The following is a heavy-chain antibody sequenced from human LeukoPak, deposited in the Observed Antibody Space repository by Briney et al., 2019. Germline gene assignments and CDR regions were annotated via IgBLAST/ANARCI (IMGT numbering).Heavy chain of an antibody. Sequence: SETLSLTCTVSGGSISSSSYYWGWIRQPPGKGLEWIGYIYDSGSTNYNPSLKSRVTISVDTSKNQFSLKLNSVTAADTAVYYCAKGILVGATGYSFDYWGQGTLVTVSA. CDR3: AKGILVGATGYSFDY. D-gene: IGHD1-26*01. V-gene: IGHV4-61*05. CDR2: IYDSGST. J-gene: IGHJ4*02. CDR1: GGSISSSSYY.